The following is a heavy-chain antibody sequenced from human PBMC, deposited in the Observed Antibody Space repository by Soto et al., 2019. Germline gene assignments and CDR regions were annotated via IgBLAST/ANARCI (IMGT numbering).Heavy chain of an antibody. CDR1: GYTFTGYY. CDR2: INPNSGGT. V-gene: IGHV1-2*02. D-gene: IGHD6-13*01. J-gene: IGHJ4*02. CDR3: ARDCGYSSSCLSDY. Sequence: ASVKVSCKASGYTFTGYYMHWVRQAPGQGLEWMGWINPNSGGTNYARKFQGRVTMTRDTSISTAYMELSRLRSDDTAVYYCARDCGYSSSCLSDYWGQGTLVTVSS.